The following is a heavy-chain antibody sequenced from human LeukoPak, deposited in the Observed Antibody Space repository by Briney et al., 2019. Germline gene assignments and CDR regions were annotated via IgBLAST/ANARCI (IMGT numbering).Heavy chain of an antibody. CDR3: AREALRWGAFDI. D-gene: IGHD4-23*01. Sequence: SETLSLTCTVSGGSINGYYWSWIRQPPGKGLEWIGYIYYSGSTNYNPSLKSRVTISVDTSKNQFSLKLSSVTAADTAVYYCAREALRWGAFDIWGQGTMVTVSS. J-gene: IGHJ3*02. V-gene: IGHV4-59*01. CDR2: IYYSGST. CDR1: GGSINGYY.